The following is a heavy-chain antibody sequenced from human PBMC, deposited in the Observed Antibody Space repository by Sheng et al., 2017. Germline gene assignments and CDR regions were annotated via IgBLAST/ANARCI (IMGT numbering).Heavy chain of an antibody. CDR1: GYTYSIYT. CDR2: IHPGNGRT. CDR3: ASESTSNAFGL. V-gene: IGHV1-3*01. J-gene: IGHJ3*01. Sequence: QGQLVQSGAEVKKPGASVKISCKASGYTYSIYTMHWVRQAPGQSFEWMGWIHPGNGRTKISQNFQGRVTITGDTSAGTVYMELSSLRSDDTGIYYCASESTSNAFGLWGQGTMVTVSS.